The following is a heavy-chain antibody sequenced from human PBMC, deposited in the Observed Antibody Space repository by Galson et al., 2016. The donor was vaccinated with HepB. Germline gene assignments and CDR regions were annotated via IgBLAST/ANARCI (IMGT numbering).Heavy chain of an antibody. Sequence: SLRLSCAASGFIFSSFGMHWVRQAPGKGLEWVAVISTDGAIQYYVASVKGRFTLSRDNSKNTLYLQMNSLRVEDTAVYYCAKPPYSGNWFSIDSWGQGTLVTVSS. J-gene: IGHJ4*02. D-gene: IGHD1-26*01. V-gene: IGHV3-30*18. CDR3: AKPPYSGNWFSIDS. CDR2: ISTDGAIQ. CDR1: GFIFSSFG.